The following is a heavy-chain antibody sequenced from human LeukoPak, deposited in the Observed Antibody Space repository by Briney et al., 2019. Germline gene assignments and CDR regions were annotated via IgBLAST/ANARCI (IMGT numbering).Heavy chain of an antibody. CDR3: ATGQGHGMDV. CDR2: ISSSSSYI. Sequence: GGSLRLSCAASGFTFSSYSMNWVRQAPGKGLEWVSSISSSSSYIYYADSVKGRFTISGDNAKNSLYLQMNSLRAEDTAVYYCATGQGHGMDVWGQGTTVTVSS. V-gene: IGHV3-21*01. J-gene: IGHJ6*02. CDR1: GFTFSSYS.